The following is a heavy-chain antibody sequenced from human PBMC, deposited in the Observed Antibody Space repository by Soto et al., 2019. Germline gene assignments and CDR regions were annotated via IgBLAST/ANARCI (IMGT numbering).Heavy chain of an antibody. CDR1: GYTFTSYG. D-gene: IGHD6-6*01. V-gene: IGHV1-18*01. Sequence: QVQLVQSGAEVKKPGASVKVSCKASGYTFTSYGISWVRQAPGQGLEWMGWISAYNGNTNYAQKLQGRVTMTTDTSTSTADMELRSLRSDDTAVYYCARSPSSIAAQGWFDPWGQGTLVTVSS. CDR3: ARSPSSIAAQGWFDP. J-gene: IGHJ5*02. CDR2: ISAYNGNT.